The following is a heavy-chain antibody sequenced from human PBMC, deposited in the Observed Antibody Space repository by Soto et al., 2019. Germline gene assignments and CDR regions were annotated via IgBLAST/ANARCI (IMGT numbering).Heavy chain of an antibody. CDR3: ARMYNSGFYRPEGDYFFYGMDV. V-gene: IGHV4-4*07. CDR2: FYYSGNT. CDR1: GDSISDYY. D-gene: IGHD6-19*01. Sequence: SETLSLTCTVSGDSISDYYWSWIRQPAGKGLEWIGLFYYSGNTKSNPSLKSRVTMSADTSKNQFSLSLRSVTAADSAIYYCARMYNSGFYRPEGDYFFYGMDVWRQGTTVTVSS. J-gene: IGHJ6*02.